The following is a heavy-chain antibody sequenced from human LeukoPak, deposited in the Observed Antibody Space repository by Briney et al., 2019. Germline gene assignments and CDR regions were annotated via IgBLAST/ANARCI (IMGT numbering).Heavy chain of an antibody. V-gene: IGHV4-59*01. CDR1: GGSISNY. Sequence: SETLSLTCTVSGGSISNYWSWIRQPPEKGLEWIGNVENTGSTNYNPSLESRVTISVDTSQNHFSLRLSSVTAADTALYYCARAVGDSGHGRYFDYWGQGTLVTVSS. J-gene: IGHJ4*02. CDR3: ARAVGDSGHGRYFDY. D-gene: IGHD5-12*01. CDR2: VENTGST.